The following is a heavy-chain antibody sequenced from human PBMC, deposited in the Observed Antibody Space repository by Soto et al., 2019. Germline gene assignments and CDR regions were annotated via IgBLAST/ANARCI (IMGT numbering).Heavy chain of an antibody. CDR3: ARESYYGSGATVVGY. CDR2: NYSGST. CDR1: GGSISSYY. Sequence: AETLSLTCTVSGGSISSYYWSWIRQPPGKGLEWIGYNYSGSTNYNPSLNSRVTISVDTSKNQFSLELNSVTAADTAVYYCARESYYGSGATVVGYWGLGTLVTVSS. V-gene: IGHV4-59*01. D-gene: IGHD3-10*01. J-gene: IGHJ4*02.